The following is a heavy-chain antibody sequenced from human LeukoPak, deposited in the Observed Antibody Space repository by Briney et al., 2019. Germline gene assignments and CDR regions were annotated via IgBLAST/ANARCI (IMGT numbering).Heavy chain of an antibody. CDR3: ARDRPGYSSSWDLYYYYYMDV. CDR2: IYTSGST. CDR1: GGSISSYY. J-gene: IGHJ6*03. D-gene: IGHD6-13*01. V-gene: IGHV4-4*07. Sequence: SETLSLTCTVSGGSISSYYWSWIRQPAGKGLEWIGRIYTSGSTNYNPSLKSRFTMSVDTYKNQSSLKLSSVTAAETAVYYCARDRPGYSSSWDLYYYYYMDVRGKGTTVTVSS.